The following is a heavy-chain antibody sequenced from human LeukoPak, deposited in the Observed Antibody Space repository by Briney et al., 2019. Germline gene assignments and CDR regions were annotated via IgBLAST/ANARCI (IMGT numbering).Heavy chain of an antibody. D-gene: IGHD3-10*01. J-gene: IGHJ4*02. Sequence: TGGSLRLSCAASRFTSSSYGMHWVRQAPGKGLQWVSGISGSGGSTYYADSVKGRFTISRDNSKNTLYVQMNSLRAEDTAVYYCAKSRGSGLFDYWGQGTLVTVAS. CDR3: AKSRGSGLFDY. CDR2: ISGSGGST. CDR1: RFTSSSYG. V-gene: IGHV3-23*01.